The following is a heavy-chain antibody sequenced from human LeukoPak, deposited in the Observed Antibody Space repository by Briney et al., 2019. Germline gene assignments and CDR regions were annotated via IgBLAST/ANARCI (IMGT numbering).Heavy chain of an antibody. Sequence: GGSLRLSCAASGFTFSSYVMNWVRQAPGKGLEWVAFIHYDGARSYYADSVKGRFTISRDNSRNTLYLQMNSLRPEDTAVYYCAKAIWVAATSSWFCLDYWGQGTLVTVSS. J-gene: IGHJ4*02. CDR3: AKAIWVAATSSWFCLDY. CDR1: GFTFSSYV. V-gene: IGHV3-30*02. D-gene: IGHD3-10*01. CDR2: IHYDGARS.